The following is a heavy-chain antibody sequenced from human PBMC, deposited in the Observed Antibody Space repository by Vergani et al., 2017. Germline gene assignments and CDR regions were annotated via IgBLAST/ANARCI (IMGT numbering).Heavy chain of an antibody. J-gene: IGHJ3*02. V-gene: IGHV4-39*07. CDR1: GGSISSSSYY. CDR3: ARSMYPGTSAAAFDI. CDR2: IYHSGST. Sequence: QVQLQQWGAGLLKPSETLSLTCTVSGGSISSSSYYWGWVRQPPGKGLEWIGEIYHSGSTNYSPSLKSRVTISVDTSKNQFSLKLSSVTAADTAVYYCARSMYPGTSAAAFDIWGQGTMVTVSS. D-gene: IGHD1-1*01.